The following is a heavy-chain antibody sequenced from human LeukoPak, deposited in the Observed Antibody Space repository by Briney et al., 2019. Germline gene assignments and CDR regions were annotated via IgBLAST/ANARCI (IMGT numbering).Heavy chain of an antibody. CDR2: IYTSGST. CDR3: AREAYDVLTSDWFDP. CDR1: GASISSGEYY. V-gene: IGHV4-61*02. Sequence: SETLSLTCTVSGASISSGEYYWSWIRQPAGKGLEWIGRIYTSGSTNYNPSLKSRVTISVDTSKNQFSLKLSSVTAADTAMYYCAREAYDVLTSDWFDPWGQGTPVTVSS. J-gene: IGHJ5*02. D-gene: IGHD3-9*01.